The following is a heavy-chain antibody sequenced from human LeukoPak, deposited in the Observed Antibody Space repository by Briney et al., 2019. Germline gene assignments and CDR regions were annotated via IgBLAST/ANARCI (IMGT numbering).Heavy chain of an antibody. CDR2: IYYSGST. J-gene: IGHJ5*02. V-gene: IGHV4-59*01. CDR1: GGSISSYY. Sequence: PSETLSLTCTVSGGSISSYYWSWIRQPPGKGLEWIGYIYYSGSTNYNPSLKSRVTISVDTSKNQFSLKLSSVTAADTAVYYCARGPLRITIFGVVPEHWFDPWGQGTLVTVSS. CDR3: ARGPLRITIFGVVPEHWFDP. D-gene: IGHD3-3*01.